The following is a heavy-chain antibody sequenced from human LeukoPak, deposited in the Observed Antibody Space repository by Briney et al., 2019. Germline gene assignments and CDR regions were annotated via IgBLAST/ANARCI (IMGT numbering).Heavy chain of an antibody. J-gene: IGHJ4*02. CDR3: TTDAELVLKIAAADCFDY. CDR2: IKSKTDGGTT. D-gene: IGHD6-13*01. CDR1: GFTFTNAW. V-gene: IGHV3-15*01. Sequence: GGSLRLSCASSGFTFTNAWMSWVRQAPGKGLEWVGRIKSKTDGGTTDYAAPVKGRFTISRDDSKNTLYLQMNSLKTEDTAVYYCTTDAELVLKIAAADCFDYWGQGTLVTVSS.